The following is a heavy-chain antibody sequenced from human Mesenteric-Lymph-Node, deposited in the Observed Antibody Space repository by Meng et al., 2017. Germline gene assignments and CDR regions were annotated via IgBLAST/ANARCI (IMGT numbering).Heavy chain of an antibody. Sequence: QVQLQQWGAGLLKPAETLSLTCAVYGGSFTDSYWSWSRQPPGKGLEWIGEINHSGTTNSNPSLKSRVTISVDTSKSQFSLKLSSVTAADTAVYYCARGGRPRYWGQGALVTVSS. CDR3: ARGGRPRY. D-gene: IGHD1-14*01. V-gene: IGHV4-34*01. CDR1: GGSFTDSY. CDR2: INHSGTT. J-gene: IGHJ4*02.